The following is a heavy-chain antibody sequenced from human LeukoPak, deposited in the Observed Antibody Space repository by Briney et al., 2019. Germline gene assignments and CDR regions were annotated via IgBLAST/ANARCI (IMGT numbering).Heavy chain of an antibody. J-gene: IGHJ4*02. CDR1: GFSLSTSGMC. V-gene: IGHV2-70*11. CDR3: ARIDPDYGGNYFDY. D-gene: IGHD4-23*01. CDR2: IDWDDDK. Sequence: VSGPALVKPTQPLTLTCTFSGFSLSTSGMCVSWIRQPPGKALEWLARIDWDDDKYYSTSLKTRLTISKDTSKNQVVLTMTNMDPVDTATYYCARIDPDYGGNYFDYWGQGTLVTVSS.